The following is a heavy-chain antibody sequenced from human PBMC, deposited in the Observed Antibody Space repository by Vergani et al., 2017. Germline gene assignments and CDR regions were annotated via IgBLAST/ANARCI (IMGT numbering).Heavy chain of an antibody. CDR3: TTGPAYNWNRQCWCDP. V-gene: IGHV3-15*01. J-gene: IGHJ5*02. D-gene: IGHD1-20*01. CDR1: GFTFSNAW. Sequence: EVQLVESGGGLVKPGGSLRLSCAASGFTFSNAWMSWVRQAPGKGLEWVGSIKSKTDGGTTDYAAPVKGRFTISRDDSKNTLYLQMNSLKTEDTAVYYCTTGPAYNWNRQCWCDPWGQGTLVTVSS. CDR2: IKSKTDGGTT.